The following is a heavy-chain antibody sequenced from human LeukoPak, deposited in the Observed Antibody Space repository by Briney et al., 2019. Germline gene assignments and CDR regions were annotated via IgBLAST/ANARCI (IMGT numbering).Heavy chain of an antibody. CDR2: VNDSGGT. Sequence: KASETLSLTCAVYIDYFTNYYWNWLRQTQGKGLEWVGEVNDSGGTNINPYLRSRVILSVDTSKSQFSLKLISVTAADTAVYYCARGQGATVPQVGKNWFDPWGQGTRVIVSS. J-gene: IGHJ5*02. CDR3: ARGQGATVPQVGKNWFDP. D-gene: IGHD4/OR15-4a*01. CDR1: IDYFTNYY. V-gene: IGHV4-34*01.